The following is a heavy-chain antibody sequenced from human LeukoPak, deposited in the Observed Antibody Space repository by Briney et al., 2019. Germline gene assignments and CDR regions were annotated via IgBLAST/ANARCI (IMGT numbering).Heavy chain of an antibody. Sequence: GGSLRLSCAASGFTFSSYGMHWVRQAPGKGLEWVAFIRHDGSNKYYADSVKGRFTISRDNSKNTLYLQMNSLRAGDTAVYYCAMKAVPRPRLYDAFDFWGQGTVVTVSS. V-gene: IGHV3-30*02. CDR3: AMKAVPRPRLYDAFDF. J-gene: IGHJ3*01. CDR2: IRHDGSNK. CDR1: GFTFSSYG. D-gene: IGHD2-2*02.